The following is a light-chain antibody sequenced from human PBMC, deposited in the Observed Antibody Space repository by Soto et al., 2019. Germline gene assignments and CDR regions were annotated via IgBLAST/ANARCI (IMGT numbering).Light chain of an antibody. Sequence: EIVLTQSPGTLSLSPGERAILSCRASQSVSSSRLAWYQQRPGQTPRLLIYDASSRAAAIPDRFSGSGSGTDSTLTISRLEPEDFAVYYCQQYGSSQLTFGGGTKVEIK. J-gene: IGKJ4*01. CDR1: QSVSSSR. CDR2: DAS. V-gene: IGKV3-20*01. CDR3: QQYGSSQLT.